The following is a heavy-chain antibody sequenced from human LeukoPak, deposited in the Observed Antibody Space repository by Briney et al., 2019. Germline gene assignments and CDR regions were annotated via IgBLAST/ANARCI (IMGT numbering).Heavy chain of an antibody. J-gene: IGHJ4*02. CDR2: ISYDGSNK. CDR3: AKEGVLRFLEWLFHY. D-gene: IGHD3-3*01. CDR1: GFTFSSYG. V-gene: IGHV3-30*18. Sequence: PGGSLRLSCAASGFTFSSYGMHWVRQAPGKGLEWVAVISYDGSNKYYADSVKGRFNISRDNSKNTLYLQMNSLRAENTAVYYCAKEGVLRFLEWLFHYWGQGTLVTVSS.